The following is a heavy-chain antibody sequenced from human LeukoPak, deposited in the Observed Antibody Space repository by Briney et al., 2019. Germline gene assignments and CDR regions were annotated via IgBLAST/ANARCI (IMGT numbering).Heavy chain of an antibody. CDR3: ARGETAPGYYYGMDV. Sequence: GASVKVSCKASGGTFSSYAISWVRQAPGQGLEWMGGIIPIFGTANYAQKFQGRVTITADESTSTAYMELSSLRSEDTAVYYCARGETAPGYYYGMDVWGQGTTVTVSS. V-gene: IGHV1-69*13. D-gene: IGHD3-10*01. J-gene: IGHJ6*02. CDR1: GGTFSSYA. CDR2: IIPIFGTA.